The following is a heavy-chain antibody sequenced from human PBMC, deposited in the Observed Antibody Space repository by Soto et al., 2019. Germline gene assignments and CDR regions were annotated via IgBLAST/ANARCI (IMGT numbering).Heavy chain of an antibody. Sequence: QVQLQESGPGLVKPSQTLSLTCTVSGGSISSGDYYWSWIRQPPGKGLEWIGYIYYRGSTYYNPSLKSRVTISVDTSKNQFPLKLSSVTAADTAVYYCARDGGGIQLWFNGMDVWGQGTTVTVSS. J-gene: IGHJ6*02. V-gene: IGHV4-30-4*01. CDR2: IYYRGST. D-gene: IGHD5-18*01. CDR1: GGSISSGDYY. CDR3: ARDGGGIQLWFNGMDV.